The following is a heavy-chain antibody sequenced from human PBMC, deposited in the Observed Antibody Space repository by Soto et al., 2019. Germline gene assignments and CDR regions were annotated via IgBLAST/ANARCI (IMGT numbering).Heavy chain of an antibody. CDR1: GFTFSNAW. CDR2: IKSKTDGGTT. D-gene: IGHD3-9*01. V-gene: IGHV3-15*01. CDR3: TTDGPYYDILTGYYYFDY. J-gene: IGHJ4*02. Sequence: VGSLRLSCAASGFTFSNAWMSWVRQAPGKGLEWVGRIKSKTDGGTTDYAAPVKGRFTISRDDSKNTLYLQMNSLKTEDTAVYYCTTDGPYYDILTGYYYFDYWGQGTLVTVSS.